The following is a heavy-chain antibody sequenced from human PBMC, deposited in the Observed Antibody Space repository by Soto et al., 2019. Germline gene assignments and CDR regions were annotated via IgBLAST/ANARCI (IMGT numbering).Heavy chain of an antibody. Sequence: GGSLRLSCAGSGFTFSNYAMSWVRQAPGRGLEWVAGISGSGGTTDYADSVKGRFTISRDNSKNTLYLRMNSLRAEDTAVYYCAKDSAVFSGWYGSVIDYWGQGTLVTVSS. CDR3: AKDSAVFSGWYGSVIDY. J-gene: IGHJ4*02. CDR1: GFTFSNYA. D-gene: IGHD6-19*01. V-gene: IGHV3-23*01. CDR2: ISGSGGTT.